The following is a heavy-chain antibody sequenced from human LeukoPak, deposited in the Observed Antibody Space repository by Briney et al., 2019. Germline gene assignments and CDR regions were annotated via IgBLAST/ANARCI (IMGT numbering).Heavy chain of an antibody. CDR3: AREGEYSSSWSVDY. CDR1: GGSISSGGYY. V-gene: IGHV4-31*03. D-gene: IGHD6-13*01. Sequence: SQTLSLTCTVSGGSISSGGYYWSWIRQHPGKGLEWIGYIYYSGSTYYNPSLKSRVTISVDTSKNQFSLKLSSVTAADTAVYYCAREGEYSSSWSVDYWGQGTLVTVSS. J-gene: IGHJ4*02. CDR2: IYYSGST.